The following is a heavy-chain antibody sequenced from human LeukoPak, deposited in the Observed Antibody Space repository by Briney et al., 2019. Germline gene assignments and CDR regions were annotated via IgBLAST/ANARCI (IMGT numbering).Heavy chain of an antibody. CDR3: AVDCSSPNRYGQSAFDI. D-gene: IGHD2-2*01. Sequence: GGSLRLSCAASGFTFSNYPMDWVRQAPGRGLEWVSALSSGGDRAYYADSVKGRFTTSRDNSKNTLYLQLNSLRAEDTAIYYCAVDCSSPNRYGQSAFDIWGQGTMVTVSS. CDR2: LSSGGDRA. V-gene: IGHV3-23*01. J-gene: IGHJ3*02. CDR1: GFTFSNYP.